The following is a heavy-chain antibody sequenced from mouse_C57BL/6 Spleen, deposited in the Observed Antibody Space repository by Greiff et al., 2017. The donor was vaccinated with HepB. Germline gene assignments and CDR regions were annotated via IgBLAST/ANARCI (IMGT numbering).Heavy chain of an antibody. D-gene: IGHD2-5*01. Sequence: EVKLMESGGGLVKPGGSLKLSCAASGFTFSDYGMHWVRQAPEQGLEWVAYISSGSSTIYYADTVKGRFTISRDNAKNTLFLQMTRLRSVDTAMYYCARKSNYEMGWFAYWGKGTLVTVSA. CDR3: ARKSNYEMGWFAY. CDR1: GFTFSDYG. CDR2: ISSGSSTI. J-gene: IGHJ3*01. V-gene: IGHV5-17*01.